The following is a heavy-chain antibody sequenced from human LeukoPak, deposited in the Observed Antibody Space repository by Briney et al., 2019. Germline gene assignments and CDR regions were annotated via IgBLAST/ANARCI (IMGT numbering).Heavy chain of an antibody. CDR3: ASALYSNSGFDY. D-gene: IGHD6-6*01. Sequence: ASVKVSCKASGYSFTAYYIHWVRQAPGQGPEWMGWINPNSGGTKYAQRVQGRVTMTRDTSISTVYIEVSRLTSDDTAVYYCASALYSNSGFDYWGQGTLVTVSS. V-gene: IGHV1-2*02. J-gene: IGHJ4*02. CDR2: INPNSGGT. CDR1: GYSFTAYY.